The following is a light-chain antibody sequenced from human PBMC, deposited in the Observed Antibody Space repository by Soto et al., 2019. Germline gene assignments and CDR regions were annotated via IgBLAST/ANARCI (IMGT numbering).Light chain of an antibody. CDR3: QHYYSYPLT. CDR2: AAS. Sequence: DIQMTQSPSSLSASVGDRVTITCRASQSISSYLNWYQQKPGKAPKLLIYAASSLQSGVPSRFSGSGSGTEFTLTISSLQPDDFATYYCQHYYSYPLTFGGGTKVDI. CDR1: QSISSY. V-gene: IGKV1-39*01. J-gene: IGKJ4*01.